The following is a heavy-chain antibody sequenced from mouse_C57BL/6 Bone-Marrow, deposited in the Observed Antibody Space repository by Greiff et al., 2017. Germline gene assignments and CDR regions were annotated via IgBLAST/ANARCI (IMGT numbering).Heavy chain of an antibody. CDR3: TTFITTVVADV. CDR2: IDPSDSYT. CDR1: GYTFTSYW. Sequence: QVQLQQPGAELVKPGASVKLSCKASGYTFTSYWMQWVKQRPGQGLEWIGEIDPSDSYTNYNQKFKGKATITADTSSNTAYLQLSSLTSEDTAVYYCTTFITTVVADVWGQGTTLTVSS. V-gene: IGHV1-50*01. J-gene: IGHJ2*01. D-gene: IGHD1-1*01.